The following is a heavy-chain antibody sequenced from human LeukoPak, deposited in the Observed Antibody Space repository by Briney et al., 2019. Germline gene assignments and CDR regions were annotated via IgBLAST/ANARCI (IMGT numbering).Heavy chain of an antibody. J-gene: IGHJ4*02. CDR1: GDFIRSYC. CDR2: ICTSGST. Sequence: SETLSLTCTVSGDFIRSYCWSWIRQPPGKGLEWIGNICTSGSTSYNPSLKSRVTLSVDTPKNQFSLKLSSVTAADAAVYYCASRGSTYGPINYWGQGTLVTVSS. V-gene: IGHV4-4*09. D-gene: IGHD5-18*01. CDR3: ASRGSTYGPINY.